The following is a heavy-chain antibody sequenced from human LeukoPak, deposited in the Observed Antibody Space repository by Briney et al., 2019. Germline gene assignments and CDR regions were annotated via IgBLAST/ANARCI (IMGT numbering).Heavy chain of an antibody. CDR3: ARDGDYEGGFDY. Sequence: SETLSLTCTVSGGSISSGSYYWSWIRQPAGKGLEWIGRIYTSGSTNYNPSLKSRVTISVDTSKNQFSLKLSSVTAADTAVYYCARDGDYEGGFDYWGQGTLVTVSS. V-gene: IGHV4-61*02. CDR2: IYTSGST. D-gene: IGHD4-17*01. CDR1: GGSISSGSYY. J-gene: IGHJ4*02.